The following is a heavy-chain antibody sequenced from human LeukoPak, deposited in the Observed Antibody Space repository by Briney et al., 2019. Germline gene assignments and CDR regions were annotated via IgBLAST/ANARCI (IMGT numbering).Heavy chain of an antibody. CDR1: GFTFSSYW. CDR2: IKQGGSEK. D-gene: IGHD3-16*01. V-gene: IGHV3-7*01. CDR3: VRVGVGGFTVGYFDY. Sequence: PGGSLRLSCAASGFTFSSYWMSWVRQAPGKGLEWVANIKQGGSEKYYVDSERGVFTISREYAKNSLYLQMHSLRAEDAAVYYCVRVGVGGFTVGYFDYWGQGTLVTVSS. J-gene: IGHJ4*02.